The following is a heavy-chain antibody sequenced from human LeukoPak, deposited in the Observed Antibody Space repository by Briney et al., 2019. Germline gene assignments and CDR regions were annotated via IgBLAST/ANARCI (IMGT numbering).Heavy chain of an antibody. D-gene: IGHD2-2*01. CDR2: TSDSGRST. CDR1: GFTFSSYA. Sequence: SGGSLRLSFAASGFTFSSYAMSWVRQAPGKGLEWVSSTSDSGRSTYYADSVKGRFTISRDNSKNTLYLQMNSLRAEDTAVYYCAKALRYCTSTSCSPRDYYYMDVWGKGTTVTVSS. V-gene: IGHV3-23*01. CDR3: AKALRYCTSTSCSPRDYYYMDV. J-gene: IGHJ6*03.